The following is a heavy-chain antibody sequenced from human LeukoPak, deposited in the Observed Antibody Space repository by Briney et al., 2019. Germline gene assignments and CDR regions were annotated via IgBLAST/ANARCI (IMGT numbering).Heavy chain of an antibody. CDR2: IYYSGRT. J-gene: IGHJ4*02. Sequence: SETLSLTCTVSGDSINNYYWSWIRQPPGKGLEWIGYIYYSGRTNYNPSLKSRVTISVDTSKNQFSLKLSSVTAADTAVYYCARSRNDYYDSRIDYWGQGTLVTVSS. D-gene: IGHD3-22*01. V-gene: IGHV4-59*01. CDR1: GDSINNYY. CDR3: ARSRNDYYDSRIDY.